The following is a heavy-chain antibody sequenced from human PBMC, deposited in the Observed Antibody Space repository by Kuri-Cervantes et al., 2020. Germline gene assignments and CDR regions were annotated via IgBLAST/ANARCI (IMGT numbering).Heavy chain of an antibody. CDR2: IYPGDSDT. Sequence: GESLKISCKGAGYDFIRYWIGWVRQMPGKGLEWMGIIYPGDSDTRYSPSIQGKVTISADKSISTAYLQWSSLKASDTAMYYCARMYDSSGYPHAFDIWGQGTMVTVSS. CDR1: GYDFIRYW. J-gene: IGHJ3*02. V-gene: IGHV5-51*01. CDR3: ARMYDSSGYPHAFDI. D-gene: IGHD3-22*01.